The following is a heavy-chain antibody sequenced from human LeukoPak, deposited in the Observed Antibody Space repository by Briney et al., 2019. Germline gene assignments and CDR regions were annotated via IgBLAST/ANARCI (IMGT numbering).Heavy chain of an antibody. D-gene: IGHD5-24*01. V-gene: IGHV3-9*01. Sequence: SLRLSCAASGFTFDDYAMHWVRQAPGKGLEWVSGISWNSGSIGYADSVKGRFTISRDNAKNSLYLQMNSLRAEDTALYYCAKDGRGGYNYRDFDYWGQGTLVTVSS. CDR1: GFTFDDYA. CDR3: AKDGRGGYNYRDFDY. CDR2: ISWNSGSI. J-gene: IGHJ4*02.